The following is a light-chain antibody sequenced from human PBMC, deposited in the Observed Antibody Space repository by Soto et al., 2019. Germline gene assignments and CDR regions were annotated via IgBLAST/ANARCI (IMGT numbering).Light chain of an antibody. CDR1: QSLLHSNGYNC. V-gene: IGKV2-28*01. CDR2: FGS. Sequence: DIVMTQSPLSLPVTPGEPASISCRSSQSLLHSNGYNCLDWYVQKPGQSPQLLIYFGSNRASGVPDRFSGSGSGTDFTLKISRVEAEDVGIYYCMQALQTPLTFGGGTKVEIK. CDR3: MQALQTPLT. J-gene: IGKJ4*01.